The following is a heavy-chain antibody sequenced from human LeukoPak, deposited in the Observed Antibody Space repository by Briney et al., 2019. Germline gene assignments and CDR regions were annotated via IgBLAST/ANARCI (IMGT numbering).Heavy chain of an antibody. D-gene: IGHD2-2*01. Sequence: SETLSLTCAVYGGSFSGYYWSWIRQPPGKGLEWIGEINHSGSTNYNPSLKSRVTISVGASKNQFSLKLSSVTAADTAVYYCARRGLGVPAAYHRYWYFDLWGRGTLVTVSS. V-gene: IGHV4-34*01. J-gene: IGHJ2*01. CDR1: GGSFSGYY. CDR3: ARRGLGVPAAYHRYWYFDL. CDR2: INHSGST.